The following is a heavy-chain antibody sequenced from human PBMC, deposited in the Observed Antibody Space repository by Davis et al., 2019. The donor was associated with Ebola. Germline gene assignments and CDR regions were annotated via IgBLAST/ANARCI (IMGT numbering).Heavy chain of an antibody. CDR2: INPSGGST. CDR1: GYTFTSYY. J-gene: IGHJ4*02. CDR3: ARGALGFGEFYFDY. Sequence: AASVKVSCKASGYTFTSYYMHWVRQAPGQGLEWMGIINPSGGSTSYAQKFQGRVTMTRDTSTSTAYIELSRLRSDDTAVYYCARGALGFGEFYFDYWGQGTLVTVSS. V-gene: IGHV1-46*01. D-gene: IGHD3-10*01.